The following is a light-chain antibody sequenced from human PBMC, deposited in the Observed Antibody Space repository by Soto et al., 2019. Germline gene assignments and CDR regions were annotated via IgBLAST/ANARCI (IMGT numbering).Light chain of an antibody. V-gene: IGKV3-20*01. CDR3: QQYGAAPYT. CDR1: ERISSNY. CDR2: FAS. Sequence: IVLTQSPGTLSLSPGETATLSCRASERISSNYLAWYQKNSGQAPRLLIYFASSRATGIPDRFSGSGSGTDFTLIISRLEREDFAVYYCQQYGAAPYTFGQGTKLEI. J-gene: IGKJ2*01.